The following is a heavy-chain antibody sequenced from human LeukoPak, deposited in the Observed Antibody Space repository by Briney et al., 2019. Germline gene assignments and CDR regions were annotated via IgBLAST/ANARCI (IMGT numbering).Heavy chain of an antibody. Sequence: ASVKVSXKASGYTFTSYDINWVRQATGQELEWMGWMNPNSGNTGYAQKFQGRVTITRNTSISTAYMELSSLRSEDTAVYYCAGVGIAAAGGLDYWGPGTLVTVSS. CDR3: AGVGIAAAGGLDY. J-gene: IGHJ4*02. D-gene: IGHD6-13*01. V-gene: IGHV1-8*03. CDR2: MNPNSGNT. CDR1: GYTFTSYD.